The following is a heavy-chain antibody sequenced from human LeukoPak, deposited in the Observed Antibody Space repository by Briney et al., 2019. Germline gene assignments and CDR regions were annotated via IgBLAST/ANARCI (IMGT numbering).Heavy chain of an antibody. CDR2: ISAYNGNT. CDR1: GYTFTSYG. D-gene: IGHD2-2*01. CDR3: AREYCSSTSCYYYYMDV. J-gene: IGHJ6*03. V-gene: IGHV1-18*01. Sequence: ASVKVSCKASGYTFTSYGISWVRQAPGQGLEWMGWISAYNGNTNYAQKLQGRVTMTTDTSTSTAYMELRSLGSDDTAVYYCAREYCSSTSCYYYYMDVWGKGTTVTVSS.